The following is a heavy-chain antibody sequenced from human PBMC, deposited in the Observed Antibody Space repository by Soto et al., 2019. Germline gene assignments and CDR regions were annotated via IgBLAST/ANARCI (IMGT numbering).Heavy chain of an antibody. V-gene: IGHV3-74*01. CDR3: ARGPSVAYDTSWFSP. Sequence: PGGSLRLSCAASGLTFSSYWMHWVRQAPGKGLVWVSHINSDGSSTNDADFVKGRFTISRDNYQNILYLQMHSLRVEDTAVYYCARGPSVAYDTSWFSPWGQGT. CDR1: GLTFSSYW. D-gene: IGHD5-12*01. J-gene: IGHJ5*02. CDR2: INSDGSST.